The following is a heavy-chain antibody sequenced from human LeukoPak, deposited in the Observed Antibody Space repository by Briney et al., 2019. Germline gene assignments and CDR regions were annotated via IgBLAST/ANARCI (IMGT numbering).Heavy chain of an antibody. Sequence: GGSLRLSCAASGFTFSNYAMSWVRQAPGKGLEWVSIISGNARSTYSADSVKGRFTISRDNFKNTLYLQMNSLRAEDTAVYYCAKDGGVWFGESNDYWGQGTLVTVSS. D-gene: IGHD3-10*01. CDR3: AKDGGVWFGESNDY. CDR1: GFTFSNYA. V-gene: IGHV3-23*01. J-gene: IGHJ4*02. CDR2: ISGNARST.